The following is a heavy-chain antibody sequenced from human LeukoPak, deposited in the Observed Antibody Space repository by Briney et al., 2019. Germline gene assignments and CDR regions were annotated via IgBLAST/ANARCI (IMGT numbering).Heavy chain of an antibody. D-gene: IGHD3-22*01. CDR1: GFSFSDYY. CDR3: SAGEGYYDSSDYYSAWAFNV. Sequence: TGGSLRLSCAGSGFSFSDYYITWIRQAPGRGLEWVSYITNSGNNIYYADSVTGRFTISRDNAKNSLYLQMNSLRAEDTAVYYCSAGEGYYDSSDYYSAWAFNVWGQGAMVTVSS. J-gene: IGHJ3*01. V-gene: IGHV3-11*04. CDR2: ITNSGNNI.